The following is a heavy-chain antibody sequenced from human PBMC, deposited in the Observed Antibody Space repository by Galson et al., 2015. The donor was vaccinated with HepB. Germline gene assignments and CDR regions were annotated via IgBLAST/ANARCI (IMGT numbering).Heavy chain of an antibody. Sequence: SVKVSCKASGYTFTSYYMHWVRQAPGQGLEWMGIINPSGGSTSYAQKFQGRVTMTRDTSTSTVYMELSSLRSEDTAVYYCARERSTTTVNTVGYYYGMDVWGQGTTVTVSS. J-gene: IGHJ6*02. CDR3: ARERSTTTVNTVGYYYGMDV. CDR2: INPSGGST. V-gene: IGHV1-46*01. D-gene: IGHD4-11*01. CDR1: GYTFTSYY.